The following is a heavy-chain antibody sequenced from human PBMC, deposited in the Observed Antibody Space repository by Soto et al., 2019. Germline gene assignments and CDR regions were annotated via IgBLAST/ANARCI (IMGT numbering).Heavy chain of an antibody. J-gene: IGHJ5*02. CDR2: ISGYNGKT. D-gene: IGHD3-3*01. CDR3: ARGSKDDPYNWFDP. CDR1: GYTFTSYG. V-gene: IGHV1-18*01. Sequence: QLQLVQSGGEVKKPGASVKVSCKASGYTFTSYGISWVRQAPGQGLGWMGWISGYNGKTNYAQKFQGRVTMTTDTSTSTAYMELRSLRSDDTAVYYCARGSKDDPYNWFDPWGQGTLVTVSS.